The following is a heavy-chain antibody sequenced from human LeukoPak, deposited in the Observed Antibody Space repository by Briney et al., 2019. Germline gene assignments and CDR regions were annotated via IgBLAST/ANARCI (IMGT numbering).Heavy chain of an antibody. J-gene: IGHJ6*02. CDR2: IYSGGST. CDR1: GFTVSSNY. Sequence: GGSLRLSCAASGFTVSSNYMSWVRQAPGKGLEWVSVIYSGGSTYYADSVKGRFTISRDNSKNTLYLQMNSLRAEDTAVYYCARAKWLAHPDGMDVWGQGTTVTVSS. CDR3: ARAKWLAHPDGMDV. D-gene: IGHD6-19*01. V-gene: IGHV3-53*01.